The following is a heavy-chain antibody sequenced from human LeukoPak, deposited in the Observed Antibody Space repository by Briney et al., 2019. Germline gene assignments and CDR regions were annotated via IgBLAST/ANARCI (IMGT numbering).Heavy chain of an antibody. CDR2: ISSSSSTI. D-gene: IGHD3-3*01. Sequence: GGSLRLSCAASGFTFSSYSMNWVCQAPGKGLEWVSYISSSSSTIYYADSVKGRFTISRDNAKNSLYLQMNSLRDEDTAVYYCARDAYYDFWSGYHDAFDIWGQGTMVTVSS. V-gene: IGHV3-48*02. J-gene: IGHJ3*02. CDR1: GFTFSSYS. CDR3: ARDAYYDFWSGYHDAFDI.